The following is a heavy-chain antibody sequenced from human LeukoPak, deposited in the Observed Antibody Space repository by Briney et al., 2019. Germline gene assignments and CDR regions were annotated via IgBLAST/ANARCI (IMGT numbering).Heavy chain of an antibody. CDR2: ISGSGGTT. CDR3: AKDRSDYDRSGYNYFDY. V-gene: IGHV3-23*01. CDR1: GFTFGRYG. J-gene: IGHJ4*02. D-gene: IGHD3-22*01. Sequence: PGGSLRLSCAASGFTFGRYGMHWVRQAPGKGLEWISAISGSGGTTYYADSVKGRFTISRDTSKNTLYLQMNSLRAEDTAVYHCAKDRSDYDRSGYNYFDYWGQGMLVTFSS.